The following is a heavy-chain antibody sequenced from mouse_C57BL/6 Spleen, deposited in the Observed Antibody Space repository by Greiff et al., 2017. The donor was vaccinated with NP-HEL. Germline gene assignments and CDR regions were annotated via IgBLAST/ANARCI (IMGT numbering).Heavy chain of an antibody. Sequence: EVQLQQSGPELVKPGASVKISCKASGYTFTDYYMNWVKQSHGKSLEWIGDINPNNGGTSYNQKFKGKATLTVDKSSSTAYMELRSLTSEDSAVYDCARSGGYYYFDYWGQGTTLTVSS. CDR1: GYTFTDYY. V-gene: IGHV1-26*01. CDR3: ARSGGYYYFDY. CDR2: INPNNGGT. D-gene: IGHD2-3*01. J-gene: IGHJ2*01.